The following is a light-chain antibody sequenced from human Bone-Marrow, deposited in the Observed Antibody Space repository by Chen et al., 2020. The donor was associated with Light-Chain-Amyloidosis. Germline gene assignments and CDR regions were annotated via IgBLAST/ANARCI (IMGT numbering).Light chain of an antibody. CDR1: DLPTKY. CDR3: QSADSSGTYEVI. Sequence: SYELTQPPSVSVSPGPTARITCSGDDLPTKYAYWYQQKPGQAPVLVIHRDTERPSGISERFSGYSSGTTATLTIIGVQAEDEADYHCQSADSSGTYEVIFGGGTKLTVL. CDR2: RDT. J-gene: IGLJ2*01. V-gene: IGLV3-25*03.